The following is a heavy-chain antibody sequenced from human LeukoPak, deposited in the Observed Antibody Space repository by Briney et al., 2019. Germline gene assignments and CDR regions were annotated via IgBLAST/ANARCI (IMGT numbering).Heavy chain of an antibody. V-gene: IGHV3-23*01. CDR1: GLTLSNYA. CDR2: ISGNGGSI. CDR3: AKGGITLVRASFDY. D-gene: IGHD3-10*01. Sequence: GGSLRLPCEVSGLTLSNYAMSWVRRAPGKGLEWVSAISGNGGSIYYADSVKGRFTISRDNSKNTLYLQMNRLRAEDAALYYCAKGGITLVRASFDYWGQGTLVTVSS. J-gene: IGHJ4*02.